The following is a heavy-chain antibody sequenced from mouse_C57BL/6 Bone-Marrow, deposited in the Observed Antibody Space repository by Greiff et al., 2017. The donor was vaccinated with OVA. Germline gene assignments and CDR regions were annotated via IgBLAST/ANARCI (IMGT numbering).Heavy chain of an antibody. CDR2: INPSNGGT. CDR1: GYTFTSYW. D-gene: IGHD1-1*01. CDR3: ARPSYYYGSSYRFAY. Sequence: QVQLQQPGTELVKPGASVKLSCKASGYTFTSYWMHWVKQRPGQGLEWIGNINPSNGGTYYNEKFKSKATLTVDKSSSTAYMQLSSLTSEDSAVYYCARPSYYYGSSYRFAYWGQGTLVTVSA. J-gene: IGHJ3*01. V-gene: IGHV1-53*01.